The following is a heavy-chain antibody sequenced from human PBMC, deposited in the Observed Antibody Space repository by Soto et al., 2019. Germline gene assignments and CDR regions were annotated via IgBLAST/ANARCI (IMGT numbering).Heavy chain of an antibody. J-gene: IGHJ1*01. D-gene: IGHD3-22*01. CDR1: GFSFSNFA. CDR2: ISGSGDRT. Sequence: GGSLRLSCAASGFSFSNFAMTWVRQAPGKGLEWASEISGSGDRTFYADSVKGRFTISRDNSRNTVYVQMNSLRADDTAVYYCASLRGSYDSSGFAWGQGTLVIVSS. V-gene: IGHV3-23*01. CDR3: ASLRGSYDSSGFA.